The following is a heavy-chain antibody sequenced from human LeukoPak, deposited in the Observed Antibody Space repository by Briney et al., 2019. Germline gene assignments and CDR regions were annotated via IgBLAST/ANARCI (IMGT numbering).Heavy chain of an antibody. V-gene: IGHV3-23*01. J-gene: IGHJ4*02. D-gene: IGHD1-14*01. CDR1: GFTFNTYA. CDR3: AKDWSGSDYFDY. CDR2: ISASGAGT. Sequence: GGSLRLSCAASGFTFNTYAMSWVRQAPGKGLEWVSSISASGAGTYYADSVKGRLTISRDNSENTVYLQMNSLRAEDTAIYYCAKDWSGSDYFDYWGQGTLVTVSS.